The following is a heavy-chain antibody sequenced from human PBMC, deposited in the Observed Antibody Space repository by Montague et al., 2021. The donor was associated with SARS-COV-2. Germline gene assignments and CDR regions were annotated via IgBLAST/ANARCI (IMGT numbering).Heavy chain of an antibody. CDR2: VYHSGST. D-gene: IGHD3-16*02. CDR1: GDSIRSSGYY. J-gene: IGHJ5*02. Sequence: SETLSLTCSVSGDSIRSSGYYWGWIRQPPGKGLEWIGTVYHSGSTNYNPSLKSRATIPVDTSKNQFSLKLRSVTAADTAVYYCARLGFVELWLYLGWFDPWGQGTLVTVSS. CDR3: ARLGFVELWLYLGWFDP. V-gene: IGHV4-39*01.